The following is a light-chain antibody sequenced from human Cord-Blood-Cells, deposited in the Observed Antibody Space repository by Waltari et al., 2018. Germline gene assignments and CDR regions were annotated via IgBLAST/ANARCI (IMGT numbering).Light chain of an antibody. CDR3: QQSYSTPYT. CDR1: KSISSY. CDR2: AAS. J-gene: IGKJ2*01. V-gene: IGKV1-39*01. Sequence: DIQMTQSPSSLSASVGDRVTITCRASKSISSYLNWYQQKPGKAPKLLIYAASSLQSGVPSRFSGSGSGTDFTLTISSLQPEDFATYHCQQSYSTPYTFGQGTKLDIK.